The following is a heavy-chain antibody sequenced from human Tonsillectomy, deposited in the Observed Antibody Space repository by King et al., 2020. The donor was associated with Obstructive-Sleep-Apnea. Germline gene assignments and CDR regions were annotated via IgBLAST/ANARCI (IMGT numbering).Heavy chain of an antibody. V-gene: IGHV1-24*01. J-gene: IGHJ6*02. CDR3: ATGADYYYYGMDV. CDR1: GYTLTELS. CDR2: FDPEDGET. Sequence: QLVQSGAEVKKPGASVKVSCKVSGYTLTELSMHWVRQAPGKGREWMGGFDPEDGETIYAQKFQGRVTMTKDTSTDTAYMELRILRSEDTAVYYCATGADYYYYGMDVWGQGTTVTVSS.